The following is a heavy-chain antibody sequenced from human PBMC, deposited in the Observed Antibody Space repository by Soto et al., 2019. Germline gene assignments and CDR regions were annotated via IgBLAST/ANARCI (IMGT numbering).Heavy chain of an antibody. CDR2: ISYDGSNK. CDR1: GFTFSSYA. Sequence: QVQLVESGGGVVQPGRSLRLSCAASGFTFSSYAMHWVRQAPGKGLEWVAVISYDGSNKYYADSVKGRFTISRDNSKNTLYLQMNSLRAEDTAVYYCARAEQQLVYYYFDDWGQGTLVTVSS. D-gene: IGHD6-13*01. V-gene: IGHV3-30-3*01. J-gene: IGHJ4*02. CDR3: ARAEQQLVYYYFDD.